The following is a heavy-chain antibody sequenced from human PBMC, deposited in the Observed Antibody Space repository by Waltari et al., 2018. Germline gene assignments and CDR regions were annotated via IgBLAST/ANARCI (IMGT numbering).Heavy chain of an antibody. V-gene: IGHV4-39*01. Sequence: QLQLQESGPGLVKPSETLSFTCTVSGGSISSSSSYWGWIRQPPGKGLEWIGSIYYSGSTYYNPSLKSRVTISVDTSKNQFSLKLSSVTAADTAVYYCATKRESSASGFDYWGQGTLVTVSS. D-gene: IGHD6-19*01. CDR2: IYYSGST. CDR1: GGSISSSSSY. J-gene: IGHJ4*02. CDR3: ATKRESSASGFDY.